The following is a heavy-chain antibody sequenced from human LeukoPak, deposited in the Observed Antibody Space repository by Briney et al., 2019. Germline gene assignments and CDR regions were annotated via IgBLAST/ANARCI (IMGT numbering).Heavy chain of an antibody. J-gene: IGHJ4*02. CDR1: GFTFNNYS. V-gene: IGHV3-21*06. D-gene: IGHD2-2*01. Sequence: GGSLRLSCAASGFTFNNYSMNWVRQAPGKGLEWVSSISSSSSYIYSADSVKGRFIISRDNAKNSLYLQMNSLRAEDTAVYYCARAKVDCSNTSCRAYYLDYWGQGTLVTVSS. CDR3: ARAKVDCSNTSCRAYYLDY. CDR2: ISSSSSYI.